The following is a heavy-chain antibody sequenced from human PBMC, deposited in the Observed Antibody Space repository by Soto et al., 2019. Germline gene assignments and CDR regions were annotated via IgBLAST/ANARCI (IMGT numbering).Heavy chain of an antibody. CDR3: ARSQYITMIPIDY. CDR1: GGSISSGDYY. Sequence: SETLSLTCTVSGGSISSGDYYWSWIRQPPGKGLEWIGYIYYSGSTNYNPSLKSRVTISVDTSKNQFSLKLSSVTAADTAVYYCARSQYITMIPIDYWGQGTLVTVSS. J-gene: IGHJ4*02. D-gene: IGHD3-22*01. CDR2: IYYSGST. V-gene: IGHV4-61*08.